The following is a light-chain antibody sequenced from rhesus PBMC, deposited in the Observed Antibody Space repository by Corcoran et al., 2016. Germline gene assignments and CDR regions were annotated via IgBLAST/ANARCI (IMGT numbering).Light chain of an antibody. CDR3: QQYTNWPLT. CDR2: DAS. Sequence: EIVLTQSPATLSLSPGERATLSCRASQSVRSSLGWYRQKPGQAPRLLIDDASRRATGISDRFGGSGSGTAFTLTISSLGPEDVGVYYCQQYTNWPLTFGGGTKVELK. V-gene: IGKV3-35*01. CDR1: QSVRSS. J-gene: IGKJ4*01.